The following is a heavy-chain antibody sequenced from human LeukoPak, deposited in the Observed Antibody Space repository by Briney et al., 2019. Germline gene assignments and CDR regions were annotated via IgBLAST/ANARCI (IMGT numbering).Heavy chain of an antibody. J-gene: IGHJ5*02. CDR3: ASSPNQWELSRDWFDP. D-gene: IGHD1-26*01. V-gene: IGHV3-21*01. CDR1: GFTFSSYS. CDR2: ISSSSSYI. Sequence: GGSLRLSCAASGFTFSSYSMNWVRQAPGKGLEWVSSISSSSSYIYYADSVKGRFTISRDNAKNSLYLQMNSLRAEDTAVYYCASSPNQWELSRDWFDPWGQGTLVTVSS.